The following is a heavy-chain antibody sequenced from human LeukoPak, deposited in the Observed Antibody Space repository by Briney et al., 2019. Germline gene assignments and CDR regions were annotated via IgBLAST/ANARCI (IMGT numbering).Heavy chain of an antibody. D-gene: IGHD1-26*01. CDR2: IRDDGSNK. CDR3: AKFYWELGYFDY. CDR1: GFTFSSYG. Sequence: GGSLRLSCAASGFTFSSYGMYWVRQAPGKGLEWVAVIRDDGSNKYYADSVKGRFTISRDSCKITLYLQMDSPISEDTSVDYVAKFYWELGYFDYWRQGTLVTVSS. J-gene: IGHJ4*02. V-gene: IGHV3-30*02.